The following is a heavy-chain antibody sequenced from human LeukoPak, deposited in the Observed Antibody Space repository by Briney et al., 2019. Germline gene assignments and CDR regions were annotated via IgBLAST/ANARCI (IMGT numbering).Heavy chain of an antibody. V-gene: IGHV3-23*01. D-gene: IGHD3-3*01. CDR2: ITGSGGST. CDR3: AKDKGDFWSGHHY. CDR1: GFTFSNYA. J-gene: IGHJ4*02. Sequence: SGGSLRLSCAASGFTFSNYAMSWVRQAPGKGLELVSSITGSGGSTYYADSVKGRFTISRDNSKNTLYLQMSSLRAEDTAVYYCAKDKGDFWSGHHYWGQGTLVTVSS.